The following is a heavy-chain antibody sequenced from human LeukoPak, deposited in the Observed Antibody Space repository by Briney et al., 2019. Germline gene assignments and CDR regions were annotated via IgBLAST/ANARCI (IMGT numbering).Heavy chain of an antibody. CDR1: GFTFSSYG. V-gene: IGHV3-33*01. CDR3: AREDLQSSAFDI. CDR2: IWYDGSNK. J-gene: IGHJ3*02. Sequence: PGGSLRLSCAASGFTFSSYGMHWVRQAPGKGLEWVAVIWYDGSNKYYADSVKGRFTISRDNSKNTLYLQMNSLRAEDTAVYYCAREDLQSSAFDIWGQGTIVTVSS. D-gene: IGHD5-24*01.